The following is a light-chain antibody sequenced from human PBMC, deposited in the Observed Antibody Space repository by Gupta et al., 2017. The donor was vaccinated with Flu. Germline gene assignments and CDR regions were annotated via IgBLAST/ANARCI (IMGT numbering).Light chain of an antibody. CDR3: QLRNNWPPIT. CDR1: QPIESN. CDR2: DAS. J-gene: IGKJ5*01. V-gene: IGKV3-11*01. Sequence: TTLLLSPGDRDTLSCRARQPIESNLDWYQQRRGQAPRLLMYDASTRFRGVTSRFSGTGSGKDFTLTVSSWEREDFAVYFCQLRNNWPPITFGQGTLLEIK.